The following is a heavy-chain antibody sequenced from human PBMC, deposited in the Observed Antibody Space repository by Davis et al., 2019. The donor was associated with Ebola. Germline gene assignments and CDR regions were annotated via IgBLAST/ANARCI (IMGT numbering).Heavy chain of an antibody. V-gene: IGHV3-33*08. D-gene: IGHD5-24*01. CDR3: AREKEMATISVYYYYYYGMDV. Sequence: GGSLRLSCAASGFTFSGSAMHWVRQAPGKGLEWVAVIWYDGSNKYYADSVKGRFTISRDNSKNTLYLQMNSLRAEDTAVYYCAREKEMATISVYYYYYYGMDVWGQGTTVTVSS. CDR2: IWYDGSNK. J-gene: IGHJ6*02. CDR1: GFTFSGSA.